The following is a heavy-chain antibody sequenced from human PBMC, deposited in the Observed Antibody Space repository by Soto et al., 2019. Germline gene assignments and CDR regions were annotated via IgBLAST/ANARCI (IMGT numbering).Heavy chain of an antibody. CDR2: ISAYNGNT. CDR1: GYTFTSYG. J-gene: IGHJ4*01. Sequence: ASVKVSCKASGYTFTSYGISWVRQAPGQGLEWMGWISAYNGNTNSAQKLQGRVTMTTDTSTSTAYMELRSLRSDDTAVYYCARHELGKYCDFWSGRRKNYVDYWGQ. CDR3: ARHELGKYCDFWSGRRKNYVDY. V-gene: IGHV1-18*01. D-gene: IGHD3-3*01.